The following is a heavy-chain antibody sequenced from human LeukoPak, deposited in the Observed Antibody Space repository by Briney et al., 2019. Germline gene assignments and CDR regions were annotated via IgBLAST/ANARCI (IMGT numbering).Heavy chain of an antibody. J-gene: IGHJ4*02. CDR3: TRGRYFSGGWYYFDY. CDR2: IRSKAYGGTT. V-gene: IGHV3-49*04. Sequence: GGSLRLSCAASGFTFGDYAMSWVRQAPGRGLEWVGFIRSKAYGGTTEYAASVKRRFTISRDDYKSIAYLQMNSLKTEDTAVYYCTRGRYFSGGWYYFDYWGQGTLVTVSS. CDR1: GFTFGDYA. D-gene: IGHD3-9*01.